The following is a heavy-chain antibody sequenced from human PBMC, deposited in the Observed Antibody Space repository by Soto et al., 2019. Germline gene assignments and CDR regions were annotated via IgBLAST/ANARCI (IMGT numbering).Heavy chain of an antibody. CDR2: ISAYNGNT. J-gene: IGHJ3*02. CDR1: GYTFTSYG. V-gene: IGHV1-18*01. D-gene: IGHD3-22*01. CDR3: ARDSYVDSSGYYDAFDI. Sequence: GASVKVSCKASGYTFTSYGISWVRQAPGQGLEWMGWISAYNGNTNYAQKLQGRVTMTTDTSTSTAYMELRSLRSDDTAVYYCARDSYVDSSGYYDAFDIWGQGTMVTVSS.